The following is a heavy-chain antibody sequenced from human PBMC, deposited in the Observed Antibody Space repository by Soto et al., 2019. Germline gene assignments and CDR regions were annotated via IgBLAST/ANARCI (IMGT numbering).Heavy chain of an antibody. V-gene: IGHV3-33*01. J-gene: IGHJ4*02. D-gene: IGHD4-4*01. Sequence: QVPLVESGGGVVQPGRSLTLSCAASGFTFSRYGMHWVRQAPGKGLEWVALIWYDGSDKYYADSVKGRFTISRDNSKSPLYLQMNSLRAEDTAVYYCASDFADYSNHWYYFDYWGQGTLVTVSS. CDR2: IWYDGSDK. CDR1: GFTFSRYG. CDR3: ASDFADYSNHWYYFDY.